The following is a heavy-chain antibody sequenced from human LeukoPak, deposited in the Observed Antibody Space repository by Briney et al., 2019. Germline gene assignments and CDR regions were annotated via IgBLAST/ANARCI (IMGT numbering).Heavy chain of an antibody. Sequence: SETLSLTCTVSGGSISSSSYYWGWIRQPPGKGLEWIGSIYYSGSTYYNPSLKSRVTISVDTSKNQFCLKLSSVTAADTGGGGCVNDFWSGYGMDVWGQGTTVTVSS. CDR3: VNDFWSGYGMDV. V-gene: IGHV4-39*01. D-gene: IGHD3-3*01. CDR2: IYYSGST. CDR1: GGSISSSSYY. J-gene: IGHJ6*02.